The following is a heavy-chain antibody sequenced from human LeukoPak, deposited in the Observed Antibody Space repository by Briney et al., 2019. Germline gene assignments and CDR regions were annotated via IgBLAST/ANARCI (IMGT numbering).Heavy chain of an antibody. CDR1: GFTFSSYA. J-gene: IGHJ4*02. D-gene: IGHD3-10*01. V-gene: IGHV3-23*01. CDR3: AKEHRGSGSYSTFDY. Sequence: GGSLRLSSAASGFTFSSYAMSWVRQAPGKGLEWLSAISGSGGSTYYADSVKGRFAISRDNSKNTLYLQMNSLRAEDTAVYYCAKEHRGSGSYSTFDYWGQGTLVTVSS. CDR2: ISGSGGST.